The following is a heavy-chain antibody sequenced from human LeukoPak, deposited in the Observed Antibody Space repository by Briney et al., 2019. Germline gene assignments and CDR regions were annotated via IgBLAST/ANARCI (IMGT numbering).Heavy chain of an antibody. CDR1: GFTFSSYA. J-gene: IGHJ4*02. V-gene: IGHV3-48*01. CDR2: LSRSGSTI. Sequence: PGGSLRLSCAASGFTFSSYAMSWVRQAPGKGLEWISYLSRSGSTINYAASVKGRFTISRDNAKNSLYLQMNSLRADDTAVYYCARIWDGYSGSDYWGQGTLVTVSS. D-gene: IGHD1-26*01. CDR3: ARIWDGYSGSDY.